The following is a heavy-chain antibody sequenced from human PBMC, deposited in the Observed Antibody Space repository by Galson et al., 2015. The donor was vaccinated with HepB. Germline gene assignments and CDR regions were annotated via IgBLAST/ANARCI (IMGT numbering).Heavy chain of an antibody. V-gene: IGHV3-53*04. CDR2: IYSGGST. CDR1: GFTVSSNY. J-gene: IGHJ3*02. D-gene: IGHD3-22*01. CDR3: ARGHGGLNYYDSSGYYPNHWGAFDI. Sequence: SLRLSCAASGFTVSSNYMSWVRQAPGKGLEWVSVIYSGGSTYYADSVKGRFTISRHNSKNTLYLQMNSLRAEDTAVYYCARGHGGLNYYDSSGYYPNHWGAFDIWGQGTMVTVSS.